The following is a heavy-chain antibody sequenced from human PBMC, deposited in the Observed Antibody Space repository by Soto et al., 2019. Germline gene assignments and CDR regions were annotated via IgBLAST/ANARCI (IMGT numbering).Heavy chain of an antibody. J-gene: IGHJ4*02. CDR2: ISYDGNNK. Sequence: GSLRLSCAASGFTYSTYTMHWVRQALGKGLEWVAVISYDGNNKFYADSVKGRFTISRDSTKQTLYLQMNSLRADDTAVYYCARSFSMITSEASYFDYWGQGALVTVSS. CDR1: GFTYSTYT. D-gene: IGHD3-22*01. CDR3: ARSFSMITSEASYFDY. V-gene: IGHV3-30-3*01.